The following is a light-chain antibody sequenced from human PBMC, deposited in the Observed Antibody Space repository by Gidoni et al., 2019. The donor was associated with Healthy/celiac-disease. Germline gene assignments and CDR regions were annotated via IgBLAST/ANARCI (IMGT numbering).Light chain of an antibody. J-gene: IGKJ3*01. CDR3: QQYYSTVFT. Sequence: ERATINCKSSQSVLYSSNNKNYLAWYQQKPGQPPKLLIYWASTRESGVPDRFSGSGSGTDFTLTISSLQTEDVAVYYCQQYYSTVFTFXPXTKVDIK. CDR2: WAS. CDR1: QSVLYSSNNKNY. V-gene: IGKV4-1*01.